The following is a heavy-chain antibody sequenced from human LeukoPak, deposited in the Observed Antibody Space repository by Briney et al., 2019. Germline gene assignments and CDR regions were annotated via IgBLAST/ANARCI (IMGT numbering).Heavy chain of an antibody. CDR3: ARGRFAARFFDY. Sequence: SETLSLTCAVYGGSFSGYYWSWIRQPPGKGLEWIGEINHSGSTNYSPSLKSRVTISVDTSKNQFSLKLSSVTAADTAVYYCARGRFAARFFDYWGQGTLVTVSS. J-gene: IGHJ4*02. D-gene: IGHD6-6*01. V-gene: IGHV4-34*01. CDR1: GGSFSGYY. CDR2: INHSGST.